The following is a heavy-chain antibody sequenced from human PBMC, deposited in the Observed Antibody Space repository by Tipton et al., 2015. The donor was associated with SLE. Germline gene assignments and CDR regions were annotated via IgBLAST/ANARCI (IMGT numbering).Heavy chain of an antibody. J-gene: IGHJ3*02. D-gene: IGHD6-13*01. V-gene: IGHV1-8*02. CDR2: MNPNSGNT. CDR1: GGTFSSYA. Sequence: QLVQSGAEVKKPGSSVKVSCKASGGTFSSYAISWVRQAPGQGLEWMGWMNPNSGNTGYAQKFQGRVTMTRNTSISTAYMELSSLRSEDTAVYYCARGQQQLESFDIWGQGTMVTVSS. CDR3: ARGQQQLESFDI.